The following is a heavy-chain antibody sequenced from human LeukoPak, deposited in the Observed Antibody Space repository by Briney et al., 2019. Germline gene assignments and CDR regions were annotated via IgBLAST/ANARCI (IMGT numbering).Heavy chain of an antibody. Sequence: GGSLRLSCAASGFTFSSYAMHWVRQAPGKGLEWVAVISYDGSNKYYADSVKGRFTISRDNSKNTLYLQMNSLRAEDTAVYYCARDPSSRYSSSWYGYYFDYWGQGTLVTVSS. CDR2: ISYDGSNK. CDR3: ARDPSSRYSSSWYGYYFDY. CDR1: GFTFSSYA. D-gene: IGHD6-13*01. J-gene: IGHJ4*02. V-gene: IGHV3-30-3*01.